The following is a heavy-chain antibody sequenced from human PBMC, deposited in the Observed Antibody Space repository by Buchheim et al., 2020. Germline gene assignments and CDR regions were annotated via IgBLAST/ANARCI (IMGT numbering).Heavy chain of an antibody. CDR3: ARDDCSSTSCPGFGYYGMDV. J-gene: IGHJ6*02. Sequence: EVQLVESGGGLVQPGGSLRLSCAASGFTFSSYWMHWVRQAPGKGLVWVSHINSDGSSKSYVDSVKGRFTISRDNARNSLYLQMNSLRAEDTAVYYCARDDCSSTSCPGFGYYGMDVWGQGTT. CDR2: INSDGSSK. D-gene: IGHD2-2*01. V-gene: IGHV3-74*01. CDR1: GFTFSSYW.